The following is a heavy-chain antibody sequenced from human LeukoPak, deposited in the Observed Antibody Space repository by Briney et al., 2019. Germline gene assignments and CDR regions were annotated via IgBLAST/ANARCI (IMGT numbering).Heavy chain of an antibody. D-gene: IGHD1-26*01. Sequence: SQTLSLTCTVSGGSISSGGYYWSWIRQPPGKGLEWIGYIYHSGSTYYNPSLKSRVTISVDRSKNQFSLELSSVTAADTAVYYCARGEHPYYFDYWGQGTLVTVSS. V-gene: IGHV4-30-2*01. J-gene: IGHJ4*02. CDR3: ARGEHPYYFDY. CDR1: GGSISSGGYY. CDR2: IYHSGST.